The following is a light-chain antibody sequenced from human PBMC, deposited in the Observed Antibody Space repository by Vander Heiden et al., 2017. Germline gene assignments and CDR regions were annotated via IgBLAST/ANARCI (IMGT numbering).Light chain of an antibody. CDR2: GAS. CDR1: QSLTSGY. Sequence: VSTQSPVTLSFSPGDRATLSFSASQSLTSGYMAGYQQKPGQAPRLVISGASSRATGIPDRCYGSGSGTDFTLTISRLEPEDSAVYYCQHYGGSPLFTFGPGTKVEIK. V-gene: IGKV3-20*01. J-gene: IGKJ3*01. CDR3: QHYGGSPLFT.